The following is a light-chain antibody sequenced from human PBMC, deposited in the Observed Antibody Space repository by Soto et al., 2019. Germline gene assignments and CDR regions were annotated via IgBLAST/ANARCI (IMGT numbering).Light chain of an antibody. CDR1: QSVLYSSNNKNY. Sequence: DIVMTQSPDSLAVSLGERATINCKSSQSVLYSSNNKNYLAWYQQKPGQPPKLLIYWASTRESGVPDRFSGSGSGTDFTLTISSLQPDDFATYYCQQYNSYFTFGPGTKVDIK. J-gene: IGKJ3*01. V-gene: IGKV4-1*01. CDR2: WAS. CDR3: QQYNSYFT.